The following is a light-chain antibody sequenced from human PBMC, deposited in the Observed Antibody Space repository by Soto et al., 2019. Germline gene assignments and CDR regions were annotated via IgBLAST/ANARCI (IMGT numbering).Light chain of an antibody. V-gene: IGKV3-20*01. CDR3: QQYGTPLFT. CDR2: GAS. CDR1: QSVTNNF. Sequence: IVLTQSPGTLSLSPGERATLSCGASQSVTNNFLAWYQQKPGQAPRLLIYGASSRATGVPDRFSGSGSGTDFTLTISRLEPGDFAVYYCQQYGTPLFTFFPWTKVDIK. J-gene: IGKJ3*01.